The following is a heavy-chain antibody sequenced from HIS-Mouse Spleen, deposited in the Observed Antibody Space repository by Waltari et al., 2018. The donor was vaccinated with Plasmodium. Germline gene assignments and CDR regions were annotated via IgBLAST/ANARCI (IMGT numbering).Heavy chain of an antibody. CDR2: INNSGST. Sequence: QVQLQQWGAGLLKPSETLSLTCAVYGGSFSGYYWSWIRQPPGKGLEWIGEINNSGSTNYNPSLKMRVTISVDTSKNQFSLKLSSVTAADTAVYYCARVTSSGVYWYFDLWGRGTLVTVSS. V-gene: IGHV4-34*01. D-gene: IGHD3-3*01. CDR1: GGSFSGYY. J-gene: IGHJ2*01. CDR3: ARVTSSGVYWYFDL.